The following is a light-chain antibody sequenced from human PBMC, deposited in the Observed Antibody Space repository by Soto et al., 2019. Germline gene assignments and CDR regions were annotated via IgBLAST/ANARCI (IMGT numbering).Light chain of an antibody. J-gene: IGKJ3*01. V-gene: IGKV3-15*01. CDR1: QSIGSN. CDR2: GAS. Sequence: EEVLTQSPATFSVSPGEGATLSCRASQSIGSNISWYQQRPGQPRRLLIYGASTRATGVPARFSGSESRTEFTLTINSLQSEDFALYYCQQYNKWPLFTFGPGTKVAIK. CDR3: QQYNKWPLFT.